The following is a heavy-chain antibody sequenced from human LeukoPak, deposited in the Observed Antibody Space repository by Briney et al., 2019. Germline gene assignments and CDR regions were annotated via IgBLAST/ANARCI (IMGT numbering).Heavy chain of an antibody. CDR1: GYTFTVFY. V-gene: IGHV1-2*02. J-gene: IGHJ4*02. D-gene: IGHD4-23*01. Sequence: ASVKVSCKASGYTFTVFYMHWVRQAPGQGLEWMGWINPNSGGTNYAQKSQGRVTMTRDTSISTAYMELSRLRSDDTAVYYCASPAAPHVYGGAWLYWGQGTLVTVSS. CDR3: ASPAAPHVYGGAWLY. CDR2: INPNSGGT.